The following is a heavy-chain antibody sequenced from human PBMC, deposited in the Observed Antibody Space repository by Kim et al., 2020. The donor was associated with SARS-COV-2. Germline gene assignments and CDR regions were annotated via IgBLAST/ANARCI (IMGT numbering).Heavy chain of an antibody. CDR1: GFTFSNAW. D-gene: IGHD3-9*01. J-gene: IGHJ6*02. V-gene: IGHV3-15*01. CDR3: TSLVRDFDWLAGKYYYYGMDV. Sequence: GGSLRLSCAASGFTFSNAWMSWVRQAPGKGLEWVGSIKRNGVGGTYVYAAPGKGRFTISRVDTKNALYMQMNRLKTVATAVYDCTSLVRDFDWLAGKYYYYGMDVWGQGTTVTVSS. CDR2: IKRNGVGGTY.